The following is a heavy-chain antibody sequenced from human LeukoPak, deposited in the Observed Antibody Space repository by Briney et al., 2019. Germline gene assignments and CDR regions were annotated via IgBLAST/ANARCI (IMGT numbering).Heavy chain of an antibody. CDR1: GFTYRRNA. D-gene: IGHD3-22*01. V-gene: IGHV3-23*01. J-gene: IGHJ4*02. CDR2: ISWSGGHT. Sequence: GGSLRLPCAASGFTYRRNAVSCVRHARGKGLEWVSSISWSGGHTNYADSVKGRFTISRDNSKNTLYLQRNSLRAEDTAVYYCAKDARITMIVVVRGARPFYFDYWGQGTLVTVSS. CDR3: AKDARITMIVVVRGARPFYFDY.